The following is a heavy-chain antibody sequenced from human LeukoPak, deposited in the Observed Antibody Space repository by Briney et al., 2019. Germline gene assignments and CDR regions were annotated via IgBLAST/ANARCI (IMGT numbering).Heavy chain of an antibody. CDR2: ISGSGGNT. V-gene: IGHV3-23*01. CDR3: PQDRDVDYYYYYMDV. J-gene: IGHJ6*03. CDR1: GFTFSTYA. Sequence: GGSLRLSCAASGFTFSTYAMSWVRQAPGKGLEWVSVISGSGGNTDHVDSVKGRFTISRDNSKNTLYLQMNTLRAEDTAVYYCPQDRDVDYYYYYMDVWGKGTTVTVTS.